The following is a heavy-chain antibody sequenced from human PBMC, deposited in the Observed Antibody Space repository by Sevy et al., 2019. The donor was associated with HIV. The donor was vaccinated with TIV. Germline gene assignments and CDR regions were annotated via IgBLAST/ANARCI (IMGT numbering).Heavy chain of an antibody. CDR2: ISLSGGDT. D-gene: IGHD3-10*01. CDR3: AKDRVSGTYYTGDFDY. V-gene: IGHV3-23*01. Sequence: GGSLRLSCAASGFTFSTYAMTWVRQAPGKGLEWVSVISLSGGDTYYANSVKGRFTISRDNSKNTWYLQMNSLTAEDTAVYYCAKDRVSGTYYTGDFDYWGQGTLVTVSS. CDR1: GFTFSTYA. J-gene: IGHJ4*02.